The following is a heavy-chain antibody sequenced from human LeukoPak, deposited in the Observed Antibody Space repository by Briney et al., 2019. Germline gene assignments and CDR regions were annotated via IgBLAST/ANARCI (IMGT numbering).Heavy chain of an antibody. CDR1: GGSISSGNYY. J-gene: IGHJ4*02. CDR3: ARGLPVFSVDTAMAYFDY. D-gene: IGHD5-18*01. CDR2: IYHSGST. V-gene: IGHV4-39*07. Sequence: PSETLSLTCTVSGGSISSGNYYWSWIRQPAGKGLEWIGSIYHSGSTYYNPSLKSRVTISVDTSKNQFSLKLSSVTAADTAVYYCARGLPVFSVDTAMAYFDYWGQGTLVTVSS.